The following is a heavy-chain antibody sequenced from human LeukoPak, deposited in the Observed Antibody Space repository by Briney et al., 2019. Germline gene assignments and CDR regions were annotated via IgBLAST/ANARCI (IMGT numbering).Heavy chain of an antibody. CDR1: GGSISSYY. Sequence: PSETLSLTCTVSGGSISSYYWSWIRQPPGKGLEWIGYIYYSGSTNYNPSLKSRVTISVDTSTNQFSLKLSSVTAADTAVYYSARVGFGELGGAYDSRGQGTMVTVSS. CDR3: ARVGFGELGGAYDS. J-gene: IGHJ3*02. CDR2: IYYSGST. D-gene: IGHD3-10*01. V-gene: IGHV4-59*01.